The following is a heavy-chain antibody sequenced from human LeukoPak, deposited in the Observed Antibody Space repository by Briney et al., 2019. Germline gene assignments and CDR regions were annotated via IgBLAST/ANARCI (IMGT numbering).Heavy chain of an antibody. CDR2: IYYSGST. J-gene: IGHJ4*02. V-gene: IGHV4-31*03. D-gene: IGHD3-10*01. CDR1: GGSISSGGYY. CDR3: ARARSGDVDY. Sequence: PSETLSLTCTVSGGSISSGGYYWSWIRPHPGKGLEWIGYIYYSGSTYYNPSLKSRVTISVDTSKNQFSLKLSSVTAADTAVYYCARARSGDVDYWGQGTLVTVSS.